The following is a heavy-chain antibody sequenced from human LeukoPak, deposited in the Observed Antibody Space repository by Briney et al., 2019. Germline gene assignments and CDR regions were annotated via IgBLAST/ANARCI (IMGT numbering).Heavy chain of an antibody. CDR1: GFTFSSYA. D-gene: IGHD6-13*01. V-gene: IGHV3-30*01. CDR3: AREVGAAAEPLDY. CDR2: ISYDGSNK. Sequence: GRSLRLSCAASGFTFSSYAMHWVRQAPGKGLEWVAVISYDGSNKYYADSVKGRFTISRDNSKNTLYLQMNSLRAEDTAVYYCAREVGAAAEPLDYWGQGTLDTVSS. J-gene: IGHJ4*02.